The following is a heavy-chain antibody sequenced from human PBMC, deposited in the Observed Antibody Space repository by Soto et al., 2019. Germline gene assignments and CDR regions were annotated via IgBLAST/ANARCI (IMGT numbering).Heavy chain of an antibody. D-gene: IGHD6-13*01. CDR1: GYTFTTYG. V-gene: IGHV1-18*01. J-gene: IGHJ3*02. CDR2: IITYSGNT. Sequence: QVQLVQSGPEVKKPGASVKVSCKAAGYTFTTYGITWVRQAPGQGLEWMGWIITYSGNTNYAQKLQDRVTLTADTSTSTAYMEPRSLISDDTAVYYCARIPGYSTTWYYAFDIWGQGTLVTVSS. CDR3: ARIPGYSTTWYYAFDI.